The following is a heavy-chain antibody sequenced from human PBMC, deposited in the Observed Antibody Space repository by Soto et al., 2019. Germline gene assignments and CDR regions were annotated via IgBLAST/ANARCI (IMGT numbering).Heavy chain of an antibody. D-gene: IGHD3-10*01. J-gene: IGHJ6*03. Sequence: PSETLSPTCTVSGGSIGSSSYYWGWIRQPPGKGLEWIGSIYYSGSTYYNPSLKSRVTISVDTSKNQFSLKLSSVTAADTAVYYCARTMVGYYYYYYMDVWGKGTTVTVSS. V-gene: IGHV4-39*01. CDR1: GGSIGSSSYY. CDR3: ARTMVGYYYYYYMDV. CDR2: IYYSGST.